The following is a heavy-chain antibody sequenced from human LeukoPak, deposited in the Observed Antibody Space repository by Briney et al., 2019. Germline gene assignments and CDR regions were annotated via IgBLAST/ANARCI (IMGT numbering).Heavy chain of an antibody. CDR1: GFTVGTNY. CDR3: ARDDGYVDY. V-gene: IGHV3-53*01. CDR2: IHSGGGT. J-gene: IGHJ4*02. D-gene: IGHD3-22*01. Sequence: GGSLRLSCAASGFTVGTNYMSWVRQAPGKGLEWVSVIHSGGGTYYADSVKGRFTISRDNSKNTLYLQMNSLRAEDTAVYYCARDDGYVDYWGQGTLVTVSS.